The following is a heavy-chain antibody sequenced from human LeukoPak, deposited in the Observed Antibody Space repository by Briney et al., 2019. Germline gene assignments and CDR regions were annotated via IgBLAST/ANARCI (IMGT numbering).Heavy chain of an antibody. D-gene: IGHD1-26*01. V-gene: IGHV1-2*02. CDR3: ASYSGSYSSDFDF. CDR1: GYTFTAYY. J-gene: IGHJ4*02. CDR2: INPNSGDS. Sequence: ASVKVSCKASGYTFTAYYMHWVRQAPGQGLEWMGWINPNSGDSNYAQKFEGRVTMTRDTSISTAYMELSRVRSDDTAVYYCASYSGSYSSDFDFWGQGTLVTVSS.